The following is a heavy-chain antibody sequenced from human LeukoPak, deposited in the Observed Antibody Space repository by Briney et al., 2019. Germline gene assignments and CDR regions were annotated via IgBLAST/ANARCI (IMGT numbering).Heavy chain of an antibody. V-gene: IGHV1-2*02. CDR2: INPNSGGT. Sequence: ASVKVSCKASGYTFTGSYIHWVRQAPGQGLEWMGWINPNSGGTNYAQKFQGRVTMTRDTSITTAYVELSRLTSDDTAVYYCASGGIVWLNLGYWGQGTLVTVSS. J-gene: IGHJ4*02. CDR3: ASGGIVWLNLGY. CDR1: GYTFTGSY. D-gene: IGHD5-12*01.